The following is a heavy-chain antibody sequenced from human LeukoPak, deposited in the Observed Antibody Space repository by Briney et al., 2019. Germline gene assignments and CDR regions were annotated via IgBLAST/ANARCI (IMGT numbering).Heavy chain of an antibody. V-gene: IGHV1-69*05. CDR3: ASFELGSGSYPFDY. J-gene: IGHJ4*02. CDR1: GYTFTGYY. Sequence: SVKVSCKASGYTFTGYYMHWVRQAPGQGLEWMGRIIPIFGTTNYALKFQGRVTITTDESTSTAYMELSSLRSDDTAVYYCASFELGSGSYPFDYWGQGTLVTVSS. CDR2: IIPIFGTT. D-gene: IGHD1-26*01.